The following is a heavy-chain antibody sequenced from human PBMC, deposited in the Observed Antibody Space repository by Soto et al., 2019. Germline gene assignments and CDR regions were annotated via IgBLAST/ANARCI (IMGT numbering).Heavy chain of an antibody. CDR3: ARIPRYSYPTSDPLDN. CDR1: GGTFNTYT. J-gene: IGHJ4*02. D-gene: IGHD2-15*01. CDR2: ILPIMGSV. Sequence: QVHLVQSGSEVKKPGSSVTVSCKASGGTFNTYTFSWVRQAPGQGLEWMGSILPIMGSVNYAHDFRGRLSITADPSTTTADMELTSLTSHDTAIYDCARIPRYSYPTSDPLDNWGQGTLVTVSS. V-gene: IGHV1-69*01.